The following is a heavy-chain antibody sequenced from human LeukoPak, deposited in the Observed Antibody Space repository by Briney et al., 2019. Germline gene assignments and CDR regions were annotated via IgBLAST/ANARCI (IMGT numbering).Heavy chain of an antibody. CDR1: GFTFDDYA. Sequence: PGGSLRLSCAASGFTFDDYAMHWVRQAPGKGLEWVSGISWNSGSIGYADSVKGRFTISRDNAKNSLYLQMNSLRAEDTALYYCARGAYSSGWAYFDHWGQGTLVTVSS. D-gene: IGHD6-19*01. V-gene: IGHV3-9*01. CDR3: ARGAYSSGWAYFDH. J-gene: IGHJ4*02. CDR2: ISWNSGSI.